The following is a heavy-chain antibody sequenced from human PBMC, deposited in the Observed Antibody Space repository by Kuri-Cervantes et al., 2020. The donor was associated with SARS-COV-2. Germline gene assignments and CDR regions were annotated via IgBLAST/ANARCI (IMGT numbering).Heavy chain of an antibody. V-gene: IGHV3-21*01. Sequence: GESLKISCAASGFTFSNAWMSWVRQAPGKGLEWVSFISSSSSYIYYADSVKGRFTVSKDNAKNSLFLQMDSLRAEDTALYYCARASTFDWLAYYYFHMDVWGKGTTVTVSS. CDR2: ISSSSSYI. CDR3: ARASTFDWLAYYYFHMDV. D-gene: IGHD3-9*01. CDR1: GFTFSNAW. J-gene: IGHJ6*03.